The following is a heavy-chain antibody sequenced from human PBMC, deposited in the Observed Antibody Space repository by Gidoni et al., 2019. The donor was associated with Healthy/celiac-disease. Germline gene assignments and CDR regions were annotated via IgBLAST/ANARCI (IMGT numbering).Heavy chain of an antibody. V-gene: IGHV3-21*01. Sequence: EVQLVESGGGLVKPGGSLRLSCAASGFTFSSYSMNWVRQAPGKGLEWVSSISSSSSYIYYADSVKGRFTISRDNAKNSLYLQMNSLRAEDTAVYYCARDPEWELLGVGGGYWGQGTLVTVSS. CDR2: ISSSSSYI. D-gene: IGHD1-26*01. J-gene: IGHJ4*02. CDR1: GFTFSSYS. CDR3: ARDPEWELLGVGGGY.